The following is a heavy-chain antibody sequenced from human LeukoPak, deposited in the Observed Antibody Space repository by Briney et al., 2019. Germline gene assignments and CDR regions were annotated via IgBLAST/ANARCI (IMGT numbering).Heavy chain of an antibody. CDR1: GGSFSGYY. Sequence: SETLSLTCAVYGGSFSGYYWSWIRQPPGKGLEWIGEINHSGSTNYNPSLKSRVTISVDTSKNQFSLKLSSVTAADTAVYYCANNRARRQLVRDWGQGTLVTVSS. V-gene: IGHV4-34*01. D-gene: IGHD6-13*01. J-gene: IGHJ4*02. CDR2: INHSGST. CDR3: ANNRARRQLVRD.